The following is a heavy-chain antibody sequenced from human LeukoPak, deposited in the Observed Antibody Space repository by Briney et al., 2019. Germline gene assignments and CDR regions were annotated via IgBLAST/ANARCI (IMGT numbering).Heavy chain of an antibody. CDR3: AKVMPPGRIRFYSYYMDV. J-gene: IGHJ6*03. V-gene: IGHV3-53*05. D-gene: IGHD2-15*01. CDR2: LYSAGST. CDR1: EFSVKYNY. Sequence: GGSLRLSCAASEFSVKYNYMTWVRQAPGKGLEWVSLLYSAGSTNYADSVKGRFTISRDKSKNTLSLQMNGLRVEDTAVYYCAKVMPPGRIRFYSYYMDVWGKGTTVSVS.